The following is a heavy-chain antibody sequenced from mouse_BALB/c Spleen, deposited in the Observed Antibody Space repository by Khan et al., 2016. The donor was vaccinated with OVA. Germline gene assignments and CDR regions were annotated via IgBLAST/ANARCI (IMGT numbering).Heavy chain of an antibody. CDR2: ISPGSGDT. V-gene: IGHV1-77*01. Sequence: VQLQESGAELARPGASVKLSCTASGYTFTDYYINWVKQRTGQGLEWIGEISPGSGDTYYNERFMGKATLTADKSSSTAYMQLSSLTSEASAVDFCARMNYFGYTFAYWGQGTLVTVSA. J-gene: IGHJ3*01. CDR3: ARMNYFGYTFAY. CDR1: GYTFTDYY. D-gene: IGHD1-2*01.